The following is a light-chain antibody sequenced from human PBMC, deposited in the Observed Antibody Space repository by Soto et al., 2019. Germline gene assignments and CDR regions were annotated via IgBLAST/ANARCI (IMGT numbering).Light chain of an antibody. CDR2: GAS. CDR3: QQYDSPPWT. V-gene: IGKV3-20*01. J-gene: IGKJ1*01. CDR1: QSVSSSY. Sequence: IVLTQSPGTLSLSPGERATLSCRASQSVSSSYLAWYQQKPGQAPSLLIYGASSRATGVPDRFSGSGSGTDFTLIISRLEPEDCAVYYCQQYDSPPWTFGQGTKVEIK.